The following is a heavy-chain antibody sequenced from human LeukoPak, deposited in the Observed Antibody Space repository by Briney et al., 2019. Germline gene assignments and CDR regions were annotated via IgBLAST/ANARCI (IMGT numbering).Heavy chain of an antibody. J-gene: IGHJ4*02. V-gene: IGHV1-69*01. CDR3: AREVQYYYDSSGYYWYYFDY. Sequence: ASVKVSCKASGGTFSSYAISWVRQAPGQGLEWMGGIIPIFGTANYAQKFQGRVTITADESTSTAYMELSSLRSEDTAVYYCAREVQYYYDSSGYYWYYFDYWGQGTLVTVSS. CDR1: GGTFSSYA. CDR2: IIPIFGTA. D-gene: IGHD3-22*01.